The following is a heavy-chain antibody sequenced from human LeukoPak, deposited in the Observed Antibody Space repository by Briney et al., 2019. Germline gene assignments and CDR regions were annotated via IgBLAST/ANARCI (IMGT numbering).Heavy chain of an antibody. CDR2: IYSGGGT. D-gene: IGHD3-22*01. CDR1: GVAVSSNH. CDR3: ARVLNYYDSSGYYFSY. V-gene: IGHV3-66*01. Sequence: PGGSLRLSCAVSGVAVSSNHMSWVRQAPGKGLEWVSAIYSGGGTYYADSVKGRFTLSRDISKNTLYLQMNSLRAEDTAVYYCARVLNYYDSSGYYFSYWGQGTLVTVSS. J-gene: IGHJ4*02.